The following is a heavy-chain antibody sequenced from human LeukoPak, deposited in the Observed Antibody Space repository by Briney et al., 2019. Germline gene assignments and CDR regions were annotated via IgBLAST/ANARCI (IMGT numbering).Heavy chain of an antibody. V-gene: IGHV3-64*04. D-gene: IGHD3-10*01. J-gene: IGHJ4*02. CDR2: ISSNGGST. Sequence: GGSLRLSCSASGFTFSSYAMHWVRQAPGKGLEYVSAISSNGGSTYYADSVKGRFTISRDNAKNMLYLQMNSLRAEDTAVYYCARADYYGSGSYYPDWGQGTLVTVSS. CDR3: ARADYYGSGSYYPD. CDR1: GFTFSSYA.